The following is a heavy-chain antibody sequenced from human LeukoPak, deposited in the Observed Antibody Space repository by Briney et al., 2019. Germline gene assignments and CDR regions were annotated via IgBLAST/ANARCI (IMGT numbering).Heavy chain of an antibody. J-gene: IGHJ4*02. Sequence: SETLSLTCNVSGGSISSYYWSWIRQPAGKGLEWIGRIYTSGSTNYDPSLKSRVTMSVDTSKNQFSLKLSSVTAADTAVYYCARELRYFDWLSSFDYWGQGTLVTVSS. CDR3: ARELRYFDWLSSFDY. V-gene: IGHV4-4*07. CDR1: GGSISSYY. D-gene: IGHD3-9*01. CDR2: IYTSGST.